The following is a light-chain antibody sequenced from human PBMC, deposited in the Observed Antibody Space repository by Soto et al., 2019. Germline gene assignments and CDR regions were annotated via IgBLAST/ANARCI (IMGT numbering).Light chain of an antibody. J-gene: IGKJ1*01. Sequence: DIQMTQSPSSLSASVGDRVTITCRASQSISSYLNWYQQKPGKAPKLLIYAASSLQSGVPSRFSGSGSRTDFTLTISSLQPEDFATYYCQKSYSTSSTFGQGTKVEIK. CDR3: QKSYSTSST. CDR2: AAS. CDR1: QSISSY. V-gene: IGKV1-39*01.